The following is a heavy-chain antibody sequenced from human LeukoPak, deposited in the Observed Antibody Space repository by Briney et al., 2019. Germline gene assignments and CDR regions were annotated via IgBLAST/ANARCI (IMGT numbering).Heavy chain of an antibody. V-gene: IGHV3-23*01. Sequence: PGGSLRLSCAASGFTFSSYAMSWVRQAPGKGLEWVPTISGSGGSTYYADSVKGRFTISRDNAENSLYLQMNSLRVEDTAVYYCARAPTVLVGYCSSSSCQADYWGQGTLVTVSS. CDR1: GFTFSSYA. D-gene: IGHD2-2*01. CDR2: ISGSGGST. J-gene: IGHJ4*02. CDR3: ARAPTVLVGYCSSSSCQADY.